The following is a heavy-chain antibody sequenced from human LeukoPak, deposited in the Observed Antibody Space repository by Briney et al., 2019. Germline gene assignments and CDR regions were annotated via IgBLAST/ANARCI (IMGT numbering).Heavy chain of an antibody. V-gene: IGHV4-34*01. D-gene: IGHD3-3*01. CDR3: ARGDTIFGVVINWFDP. Sequence: SETLSLTCAVYGGSFSGYYWSWIRQPPGKGLEWIGEINHSGSTNYSPSLKSRVTISGDTSKNQFSLKLSSVTAADTAVYYCARGDTIFGVVINWFDPWGQGTLVTVSS. CDR1: GGSFSGYY. CDR2: INHSGST. J-gene: IGHJ5*02.